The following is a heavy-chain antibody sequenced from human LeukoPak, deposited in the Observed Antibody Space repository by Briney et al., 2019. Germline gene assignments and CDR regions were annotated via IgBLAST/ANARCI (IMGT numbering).Heavy chain of an antibody. CDR1: GGSISSGGYY. CDR3: ARAPVPDYYYYGMDV. D-gene: IGHD3-10*01. J-gene: IGHJ6*02. Sequence: SETLSLTCTVSGGSISSGGYYWSWIRQHPGKGLEWIGYIYYSGSTYYNPSLKSRVTISVDTSKNQLSLKLSSVTAADTAVYYCARAPVPDYYYYGMDVWGQGTTVTVSS. V-gene: IGHV4-31*03. CDR2: IYYSGST.